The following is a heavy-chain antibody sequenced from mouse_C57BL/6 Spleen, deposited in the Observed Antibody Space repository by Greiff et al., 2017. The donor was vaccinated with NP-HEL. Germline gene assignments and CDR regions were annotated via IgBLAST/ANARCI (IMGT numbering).Heavy chain of an antibody. Sequence: VKLVESGPELVKPGASVKISCKASGYAFSSSWMNWVKQRPGKGLEWIGRIYPGAGDTNYNGKFKGKATLTADKSSSTAYMQLSSLTSEDSAVYFCARSGDEDYFDYWGQGTTLTVSS. CDR2: IYPGAGDT. V-gene: IGHV1-82*01. J-gene: IGHJ2*01. D-gene: IGHD3-1*01. CDR3: ARSGDEDYFDY. CDR1: GYAFSSSW.